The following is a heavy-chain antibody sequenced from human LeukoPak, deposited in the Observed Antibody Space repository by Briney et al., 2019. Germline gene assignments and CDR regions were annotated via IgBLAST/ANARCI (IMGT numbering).Heavy chain of an antibody. V-gene: IGHV3-11*01. Sequence: GGSLRLSCAASGFTFSDYYMSWIRQAPGKGLEWVSYISSGDTTIYYADSVKGRFTISRDNAKNSLYLQMNSLRAEGTAVYYCARRMMVDYGGADYWGQGTLVTVSS. CDR3: ARRMMVDYGGADY. CDR1: GFTFSDYY. CDR2: ISSGDTTI. J-gene: IGHJ4*02. D-gene: IGHD4-23*01.